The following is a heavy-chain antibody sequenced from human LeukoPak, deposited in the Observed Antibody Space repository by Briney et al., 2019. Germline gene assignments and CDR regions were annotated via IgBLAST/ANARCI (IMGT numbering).Heavy chain of an antibody. V-gene: IGHV4-38-2*02. J-gene: IGHJ5*02. CDR1: GYSISSGYY. CDR3: ARIYYDSSGYYLWANLHNWFDP. Sequence: PSETLSLTCTVSGYSISSGYYWGWIRQPPGKGLEWIGGIYHSGSTYYNPSLKSRVTISVDTSKNQFSLKLSSVTAADTAVYYCARIYYDSSGYYLWANLHNWFDPWGQGTLVTVSS. D-gene: IGHD3-22*01. CDR2: IYHSGST.